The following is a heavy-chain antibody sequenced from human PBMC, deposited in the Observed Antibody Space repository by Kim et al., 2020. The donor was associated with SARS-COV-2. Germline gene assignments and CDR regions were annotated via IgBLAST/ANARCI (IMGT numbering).Heavy chain of an antibody. V-gene: IGHV3-74*01. CDR2: T. J-gene: IGHJ4*02. D-gene: IGHD4-4*01. CDR3: ERGDNYNTFDY. Sequence: TNYADSVKGRFTISRDNAQNALYLQMNGLRAEDTAVYYCERGDNYNTFDYWGQGTLVTVSS.